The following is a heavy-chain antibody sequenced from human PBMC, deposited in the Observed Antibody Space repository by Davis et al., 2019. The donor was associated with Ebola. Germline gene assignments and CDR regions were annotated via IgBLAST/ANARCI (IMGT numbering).Heavy chain of an antibody. Sequence: AASVKVSCKASGYTFTSYYMHWVRQAPGQGLEWMGIINPSGGSTSYAQKFQGRVTMTTDTSTSTAYMELRSLRSDDTAVYYCARQVAGMWFDPWGQGTLVTVSS. CDR3: ARQVAGMWFDP. CDR2: INPSGGST. V-gene: IGHV1-46*01. CDR1: GYTFTSYY. D-gene: IGHD6-19*01. J-gene: IGHJ5*02.